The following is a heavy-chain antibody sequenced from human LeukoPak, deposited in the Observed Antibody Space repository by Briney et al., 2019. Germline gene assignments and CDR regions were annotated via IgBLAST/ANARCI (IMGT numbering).Heavy chain of an antibody. J-gene: IGHJ4*02. CDR2: IIPILGIA. V-gene: IGHV1-69*04. CDR3: ARAQNGYTTGVY. CDR1: GYTFTSYD. D-gene: IGHD5-24*01. Sequence: ASVKVSCKASGYTFTSYDINWVRQATGQGLEWMGRIIPILGIANYAQKFQGRVTITADKSTSTAYMELSSLRSEDTAVYYCARAQNGYTTGVYWGQGTLVTVSS.